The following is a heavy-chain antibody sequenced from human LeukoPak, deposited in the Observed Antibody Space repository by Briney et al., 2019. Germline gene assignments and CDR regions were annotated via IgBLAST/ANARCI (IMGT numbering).Heavy chain of an antibody. CDR1: GYTFTGYY. CDR2: INPNSGGT. D-gene: IGHD5-18*01. Sequence: ASVKVSCKASGYTFTGYYMHWVRQAPGQGLEWMGWINPNSGGTTYAQKFQGRDTMTRDTSISTAYMELSRLRSDDTAVYYCAIVADTAMVMNYYGMDVWGQGTTVTVSS. J-gene: IGHJ6*02. CDR3: AIVADTAMVMNYYGMDV. V-gene: IGHV1-2*02.